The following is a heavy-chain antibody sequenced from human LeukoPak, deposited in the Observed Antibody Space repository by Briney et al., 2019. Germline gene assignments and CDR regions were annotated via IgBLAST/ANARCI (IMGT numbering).Heavy chain of an antibody. CDR2: ITHSGST. CDR1: DGSFTSIY. D-gene: IGHD3-10*01. J-gene: IGHJ4*02. Sequence: SETLSLTCAVHDGSFTSIYWSWIRQPPGRGLEWIGEITHSGSTNYNPSLKSRVTISLDTSKNHFSLKLNSVTAADAAVYYCARYTMAAPPRFDNWGQGTLVAVSS. CDR3: ARYTMAAPPRFDN. V-gene: IGHV4-34*01.